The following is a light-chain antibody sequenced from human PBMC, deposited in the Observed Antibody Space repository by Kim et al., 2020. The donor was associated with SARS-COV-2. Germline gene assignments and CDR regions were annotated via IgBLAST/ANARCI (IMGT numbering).Light chain of an antibody. V-gene: IGLV1-40*01. CDR3: QSYDSSLSALYV. CDR2: GNS. CDR1: SSNIGAGYD. Sequence: GTISCTGSSSNIGAGYDVHWYQQLPGTAPQLLIYGNSNRPSGVPDRFSGSKSGTSASLAITGLQAEDEADYYCQSYDSSLSALYVFGTGTKVTVL. J-gene: IGLJ1*01.